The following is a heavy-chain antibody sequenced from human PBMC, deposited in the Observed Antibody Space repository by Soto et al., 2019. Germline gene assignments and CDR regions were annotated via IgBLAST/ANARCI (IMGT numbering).Heavy chain of an antibody. CDR2: IIPILGIA. CDR1: GGTFSSYT. J-gene: IGHJ3*02. V-gene: IGHV1-69*08. D-gene: IGHD2-15*01. CDR3: ARDRDGRSGGGGAFDI. Sequence: QVQLVQSGAEVKKPGSSVKVSCKASGGTFSSYTISWVRQAPGQGLEWMGRIIPILGIANYAQKFQGRGTITADKSTSTAYMELSSLRSEDTAVYYCARDRDGRSGGGGAFDIWGQGTMVTVSS.